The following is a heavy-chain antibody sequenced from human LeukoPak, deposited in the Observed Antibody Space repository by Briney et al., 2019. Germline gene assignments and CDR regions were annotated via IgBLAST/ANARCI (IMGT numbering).Heavy chain of an antibody. Sequence: PGGSLRLSCAASGFTFSDYYMSWIRQAPGKGLEWISYIGISSGNTKYADSVKGRFTISRDKARNSLYLQMNSLRVEDTAMYYCARDHRYAFDNWGHGTLVTVSS. J-gene: IGHJ4*01. V-gene: IGHV3-11*06. CDR1: GFTFSDYY. D-gene: IGHD5-12*01. CDR2: IGISSGNT. CDR3: ARDHRYAFDN.